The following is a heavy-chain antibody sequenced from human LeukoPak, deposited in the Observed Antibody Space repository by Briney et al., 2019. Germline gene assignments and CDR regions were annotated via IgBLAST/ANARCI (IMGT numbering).Heavy chain of an antibody. Sequence: PGGSLRLSCAASGFTFSSYWMSWVRQAPGKGLEWVASIKQDGSEKYYVDSVKDRFTIPRDNAKNSLYLQMNSLRAEDTALYYCARAPGEGWFDPWGQGTLVTVSS. CDR1: GFTFSSYW. D-gene: IGHD4-17*01. CDR2: IKQDGSEK. CDR3: ARAPGEGWFDP. V-gene: IGHV3-7*01. J-gene: IGHJ5*02.